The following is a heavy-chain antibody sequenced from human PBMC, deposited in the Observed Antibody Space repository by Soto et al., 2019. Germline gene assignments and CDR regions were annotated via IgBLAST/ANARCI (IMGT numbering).Heavy chain of an antibody. V-gene: IGHV3-23*01. CDR2: ISGSGGST. Sequence: GGSLRLSCAASGFTFSSYAMSWVRQAPGKGLEWVSAISGSGGSTYYADSVKGRFTISRDNSKNTLYLQMNSLRAEDTAVYYCAKDSLPLQTVPTPYAEYFQHWGQGTLVTVSS. D-gene: IGHD4-17*01. CDR3: AKDSLPLQTVPTPYAEYFQH. CDR1: GFTFSSYA. J-gene: IGHJ1*01.